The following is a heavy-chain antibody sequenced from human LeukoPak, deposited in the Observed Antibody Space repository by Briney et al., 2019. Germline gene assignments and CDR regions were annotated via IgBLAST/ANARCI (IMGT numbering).Heavy chain of an antibody. CDR3: AKLSSSSQTYYYYYMDV. D-gene: IGHD6-6*01. V-gene: IGHV3-23*01. CDR2: ISGSGDNT. J-gene: IGHJ6*03. Sequence: PGGSLRLSCAASGFTFSTYNMNWVRQAPGKGLEWVSSISGSGDNTYYADSVKGRFTISRDNSKNTLYLQMNSLRAEDTAVYYCAKLSSSSQTYYYYYMDVWGKGTTVTVSS. CDR1: GFTFSTYN.